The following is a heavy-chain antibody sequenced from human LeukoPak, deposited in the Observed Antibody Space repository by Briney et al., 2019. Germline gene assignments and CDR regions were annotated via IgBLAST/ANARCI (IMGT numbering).Heavy chain of an antibody. V-gene: IGHV3-9*01. D-gene: IGHD6-19*01. CDR3: AKDTGYSSGWSPPPKTN. Sequence: PGGSLRLSCAASGFTFSSYAMSWVRQAPGKGLEWVSGISWNSGSIGYADSVKGRFTISRDNAKNSLYLQMNSLRAEDTALYYCAKDTGYSSGWSPPPKTNWGQGTLVTVSS. CDR1: GFTFSSYA. CDR2: ISWNSGSI. J-gene: IGHJ4*02.